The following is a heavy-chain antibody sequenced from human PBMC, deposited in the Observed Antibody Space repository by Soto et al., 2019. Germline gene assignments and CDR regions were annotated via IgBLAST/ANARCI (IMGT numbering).Heavy chain of an antibody. Sequence: GGSLRLSCAASGFTFSDYYMSWIRQAPGKGLEWVSYISSSGSTIYYADSVKGRFTISRDNAKNSLYLQMNSLRAEDTAVYYCASSYYYDSSGYYSFDYWGQGTLVTVSS. CDR2: ISSSGSTI. J-gene: IGHJ4*02. D-gene: IGHD3-22*01. CDR1: GFTFSDYY. CDR3: ASSYYYDSSGYYSFDY. V-gene: IGHV3-11*01.